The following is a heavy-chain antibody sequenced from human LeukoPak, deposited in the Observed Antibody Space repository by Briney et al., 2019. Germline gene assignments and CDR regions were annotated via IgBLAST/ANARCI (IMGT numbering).Heavy chain of an antibody. Sequence: SETLSLTCTVSGASTSAYYWSWIRQPPGKGLEWIGYSYSGGNATYYPSLKSRVTISIDTSENQFSLRLTSVTAADTAIYFCAHSKRGGGYYINAFAVWGQGALVTISS. D-gene: IGHD1-26*01. CDR1: GASTSAYY. CDR2: SYSGGNA. CDR3: AHSKRGGGYYINAFAV. J-gene: IGHJ3*01. V-gene: IGHV4-59*01.